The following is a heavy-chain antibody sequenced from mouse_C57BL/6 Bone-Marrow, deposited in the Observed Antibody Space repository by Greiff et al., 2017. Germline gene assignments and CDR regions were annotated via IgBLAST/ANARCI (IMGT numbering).Heavy chain of an antibody. CDR2: SRNKANDYTT. D-gene: IGHD4-1*01. J-gene: IGHJ1*03. Sequence: EVKVVESGGGLVQSGRSLRLSCATSGFTFSDFYMEWVRQAPGKGLEWIAASRNKANDYTTEYSASVKGRFIVSRDTSQSILYLQMNALRAEDTAIYYCARLGRGYFDVWGTGTTVTVSS. CDR1: GFTFSDFY. V-gene: IGHV7-1*01. CDR3: ARLGRGYFDV.